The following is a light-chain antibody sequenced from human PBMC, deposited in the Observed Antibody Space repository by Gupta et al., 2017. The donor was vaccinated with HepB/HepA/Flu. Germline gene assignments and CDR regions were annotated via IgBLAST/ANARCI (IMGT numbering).Light chain of an antibody. CDR3: ATWDDSLNGYV. CDR1: SSNVGSNT. Sequence: QSVLPQPPSAYGRPGQRVPIACSGSSSNVGSNTVNWYQQLPGPAPKVLIYNKNQRPAGVPDRFSGSKSGTSASLAISGLQSEDEADYFCATWDDSLNGYVFGTGTKVTVL. V-gene: IGLV1-44*01. CDR2: NKN. J-gene: IGLJ1*01.